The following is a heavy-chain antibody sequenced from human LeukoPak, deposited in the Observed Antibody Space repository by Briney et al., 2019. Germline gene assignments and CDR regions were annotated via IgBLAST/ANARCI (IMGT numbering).Heavy chain of an antibody. Sequence: SQTLSLTCTVSGGSISSGDYYWSWIRQPPGKGLEWIGYMYYSGSTYYNPSLKSRVTISVDTSKNQFSLKLSSVTAADTAVYYCARSGDYLHYYGMDVWGQGTTVTASS. CDR2: MYYSGST. V-gene: IGHV4-30-4*01. J-gene: IGHJ6*02. CDR3: ARSGDYLHYYGMDV. D-gene: IGHD4-17*01. CDR1: GGSISSGDYY.